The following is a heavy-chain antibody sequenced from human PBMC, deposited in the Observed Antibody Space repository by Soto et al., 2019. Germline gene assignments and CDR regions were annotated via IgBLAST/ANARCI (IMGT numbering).Heavy chain of an antibody. CDR1: GGSISSYY. D-gene: IGHD3-22*01. J-gene: IGHJ5*02. CDR3: ARDRLYYYDSSGYRRGFDP. Sequence: PXVTLSLTCTVSGGSISSYYWSGIRQPPGKGLEWIGYIYYSGSTNYNPSLKSRVTISVDTSKNQFSLKLSSVTAADTAVYYCARDRLYYYDSSGYRRGFDPWGQGTLVTVS. CDR2: IYYSGST. V-gene: IGHV4-59*01.